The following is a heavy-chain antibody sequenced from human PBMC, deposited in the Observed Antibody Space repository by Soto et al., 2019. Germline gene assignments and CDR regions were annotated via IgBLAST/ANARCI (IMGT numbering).Heavy chain of an antibody. CDR3: ARDRNVLWFGELFTGMDV. J-gene: IGHJ6*02. CDR1: GFTFSSYW. D-gene: IGHD3-10*01. CDR2: IKQDGSEK. V-gene: IGHV3-7*01. Sequence: GGSPRLSCAASGFTFSSYWMSWVRQAPGKGLEWVANIKQDGSEKYYVDSVKGRFTISRDNAKNSLYLQMNSLRAEDTAVYYCARDRNVLWFGELFTGMDVWGQGTTVTVSS.